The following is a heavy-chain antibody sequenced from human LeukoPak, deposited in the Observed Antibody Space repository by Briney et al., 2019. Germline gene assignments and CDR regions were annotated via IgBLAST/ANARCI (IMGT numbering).Heavy chain of an antibody. CDR3: AGATYSSGWYFAY. CDR2: INTNTGNP. V-gene: IGHV7-4-1*02. Sequence: ASVKVSCKASGYTFTNYALNWVRQAPGQGLEWMGWINTNTGNPTYAQGFTGRFVFSLDTSVSTAYLQISSLKAEDTAVYYCAGATYSSGWYFAYWGQGTLVTVSS. D-gene: IGHD6-19*01. CDR1: GYTFTNYA. J-gene: IGHJ4*02.